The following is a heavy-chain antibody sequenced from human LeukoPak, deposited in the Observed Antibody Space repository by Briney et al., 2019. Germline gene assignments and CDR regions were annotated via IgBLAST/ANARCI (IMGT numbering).Heavy chain of an antibody. CDR2: IIPILGIA. CDR1: GGTFSSYA. Sequence: ASVKVSCKASGGTFSSYAISWVRQAPGQGLEWMGRIIPILGIANYAQKFQGRVTITADKSTSTAYMELSSLRSEDTAVYYCARGKKSPIAAAGDLDYWGQGTLVTVSS. V-gene: IGHV1-69*04. J-gene: IGHJ4*02. D-gene: IGHD6-25*01. CDR3: ARGKKSPIAAAGDLDY.